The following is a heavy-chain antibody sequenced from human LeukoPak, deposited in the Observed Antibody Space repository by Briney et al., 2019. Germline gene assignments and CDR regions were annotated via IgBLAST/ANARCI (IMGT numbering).Heavy chain of an antibody. CDR1: GFTFSSYS. J-gene: IGHJ6*02. Sequence: PGGSLRLSCAASGFTFSSYSMSWVRQAPGKGLEWVSAIGNSGDNTYYADSVKGRFTISRDNAKNSLYLQMNSLRVEDTAVYYCARSRMIVGMDVWGQGTTVTVSS. V-gene: IGHV3-23*01. CDR2: IGNSGDNT. D-gene: IGHD3-22*01. CDR3: ARSRMIVGMDV.